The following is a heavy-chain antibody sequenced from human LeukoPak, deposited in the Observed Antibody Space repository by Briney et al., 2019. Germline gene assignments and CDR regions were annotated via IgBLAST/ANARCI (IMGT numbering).Heavy chain of an antibody. V-gene: IGHV4-59*01. J-gene: IGHJ6*02. Sequence: TSETLSLTCTVSGGSISSYYWSWIRQPPGKGLEWIGYIYYSGSTNYNPSLKSRATISVDTSKNQFSLKLSSVTAADTAVYYCARDLRYDSSGYYWYGMDVWGQGTTVTVSS. CDR3: ARDLRYDSSGYYWYGMDV. CDR1: GGSISSYY. CDR2: IYYSGST. D-gene: IGHD3-22*01.